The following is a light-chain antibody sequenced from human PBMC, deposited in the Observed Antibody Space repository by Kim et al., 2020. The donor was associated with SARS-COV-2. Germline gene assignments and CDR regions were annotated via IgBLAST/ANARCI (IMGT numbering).Light chain of an antibody. V-gene: IGKV4-1*01. Sequence: ATINCKSRQNILNRSNNKNSFAWYPQRPGQPPQLLINWASTRESGVPDRFSGSGSGTDFTLTISSLQAEDVAVYYCHQYHTVPLSFGGGTKVDIK. CDR1: QNILNRSNNKNS. CDR3: HQYHTVPLS. J-gene: IGKJ4*01. CDR2: WAS.